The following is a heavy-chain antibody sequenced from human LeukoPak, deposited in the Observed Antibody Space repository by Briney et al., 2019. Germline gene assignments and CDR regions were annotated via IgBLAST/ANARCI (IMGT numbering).Heavy chain of an antibody. V-gene: IGHV4-34*01. CDR1: GGSFSGYY. Sequence: SETLSLTCAVYGGSFSGYYWSWIRQPPGKGLEWIGEINHSGSTNYNPPLKSRVTISVDTSKNQFSLKLSSVTAADTAVYYCARDMVVAATPPWYYYYGMDVWGQGTTVTVSS. D-gene: IGHD2-15*01. CDR3: ARDMVVAATPPWYYYYGMDV. CDR2: INHSGST. J-gene: IGHJ6*02.